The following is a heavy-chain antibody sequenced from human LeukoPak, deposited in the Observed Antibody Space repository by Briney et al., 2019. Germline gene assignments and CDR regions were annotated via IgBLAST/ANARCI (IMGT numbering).Heavy chain of an antibody. Sequence: PSETLSLTCTVSDDSITLYYWTWIRQPPGKGLEWIGYVDHTGSTNFNPSLNGRVTISRDTSKNDFSLRLRSVTAADTAVYYCARSPYVWGSYRTGTNWFDLWGQGTLVTVSS. V-gene: IGHV4-59*01. D-gene: IGHD3-16*02. J-gene: IGHJ5*02. CDR3: ARSPYVWGSYRTGTNWFDL. CDR2: VDHTGST. CDR1: DDSITLYY.